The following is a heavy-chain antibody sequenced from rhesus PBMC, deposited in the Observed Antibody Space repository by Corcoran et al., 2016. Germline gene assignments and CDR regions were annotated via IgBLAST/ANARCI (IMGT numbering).Heavy chain of an antibody. CDR1: GGSVSSSNW. CDR3: ASARTGSGCYVS. Sequence: QVQLQESGPGLVKPSETLSLTCAVSGGSVSSSNWWSWIRQPPGKGLEWIGYISGSSGSTYYNPSLKSRVTISTDTSKNQFSLELSSVTAADTAVYYCASARTGSGCYVSWGQGVLVTVSS. V-gene: IGHV4-65*01. CDR2: ISGSSGST. D-gene: IGHD2-21*01. J-gene: IGHJ4*01.